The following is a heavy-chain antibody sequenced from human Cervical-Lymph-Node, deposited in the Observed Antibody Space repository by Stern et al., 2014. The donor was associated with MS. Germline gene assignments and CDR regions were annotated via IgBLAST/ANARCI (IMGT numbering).Heavy chain of an antibody. J-gene: IGHJ6*02. CDR2: IIPIFGTA. Sequence: MQLVESGAEVKKPGSSVKVSCKASGGTFNTYAISWVRQAPGQGFEWMGGIIPIFGTANYAQKFRGIITITADESTSTAFIELSSLRSEDTAVYYCAREYNGNDNYYGMDVWGQGTTVTVSS. CDR1: GGTFNTYA. D-gene: IGHD1-20*01. V-gene: IGHV1-69*01. CDR3: AREYNGNDNYYGMDV.